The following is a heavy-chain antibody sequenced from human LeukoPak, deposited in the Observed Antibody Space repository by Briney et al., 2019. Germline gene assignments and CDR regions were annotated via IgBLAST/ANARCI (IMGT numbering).Heavy chain of an antibody. Sequence: GGSLRLSCAASGFTFSNYGMHWVRQAPGKGLEWVAFIRYDGSNKYYADPVKGRFTISRDNSKNTLYLQMNSLRAEDTAVYYCARVGGHYDILTGYIYYMDVWGKGTTVTISS. V-gene: IGHV3-30*02. J-gene: IGHJ6*03. CDR1: GFTFSNYG. D-gene: IGHD3-9*01. CDR2: IRYDGSNK. CDR3: ARVGGHYDILTGYIYYMDV.